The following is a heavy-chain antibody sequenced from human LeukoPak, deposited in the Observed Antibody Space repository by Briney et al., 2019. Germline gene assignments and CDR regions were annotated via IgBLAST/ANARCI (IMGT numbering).Heavy chain of an antibody. D-gene: IGHD3-10*01. Sequence: GGSLRLSCSASGFTFSWYAMHWVRQAPGKGLEYVSTISSNGGSTYYADSVKGRFTISRDNSKNTLYLQMSSLRAEDTAVYYCARARVNYGSVDLDYWGQGTLVTVSS. J-gene: IGHJ4*02. V-gene: IGHV3-64D*09. CDR1: GFTFSWYA. CDR3: ARARVNYGSVDLDY. CDR2: ISSNGGST.